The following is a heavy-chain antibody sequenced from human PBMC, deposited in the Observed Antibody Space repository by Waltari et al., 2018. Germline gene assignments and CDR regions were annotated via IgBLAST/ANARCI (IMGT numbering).Heavy chain of an antibody. CDR1: GFRFTPAW. CDR2: ITRKSDGATT. J-gene: IGHJ4*01. D-gene: IGHD7-27*01. CDR3: TTLDAPWGG. V-gene: IGHV3-15*01. Sequence: EVQMVESGGGSMKPGDSLRLSCVASGFRFTPAWLTWVRQAPGKGLEWVGRITRKSDGATTDYAAPVKGRFSISREDSQHMVFLQMNSLRTEDTAVYFCTTLDAPWGGWGHGTLVTVSS.